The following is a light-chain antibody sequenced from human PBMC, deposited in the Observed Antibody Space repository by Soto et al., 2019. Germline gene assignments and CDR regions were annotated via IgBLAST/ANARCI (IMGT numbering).Light chain of an antibody. CDR3: QQRSDWPLT. J-gene: IGKJ4*01. CDR1: QSVSRY. CDR2: DAS. V-gene: IGKV3-11*01. Sequence: EIVLTQSPVTLSLSPGERATLSCRASQSVSRYLAWYQQKPGQPPRLLIYDASKRATGVPARFSGSGSGADFTLTISSLEPEDFAVYYCQQRSDWPLTFGGGTDVEI.